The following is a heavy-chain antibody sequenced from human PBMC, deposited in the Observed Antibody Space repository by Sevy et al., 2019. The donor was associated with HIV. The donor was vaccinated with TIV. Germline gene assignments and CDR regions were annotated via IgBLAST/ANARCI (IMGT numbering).Heavy chain of an antibody. CDR1: GFNVNNYG. J-gene: IGHJ5*02. D-gene: IGHD3-9*01. V-gene: IGHV3-30*02. CDR3: ARDHNTGWCNWFDP. Sequence: GGSLRLSCEVSGFNVNNYGMHWVRQAPGKGLEWVAMVPYGGRKSHYVDSVKGRFTISRDYSENTLYLQMNNLRVEDTAVYYCARDHNTGWCNWFDPWGQGTLVTVSS. CDR2: VPYGGRKS.